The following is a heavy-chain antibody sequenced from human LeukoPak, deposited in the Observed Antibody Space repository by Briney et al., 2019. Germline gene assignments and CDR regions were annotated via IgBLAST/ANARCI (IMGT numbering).Heavy chain of an antibody. CDR3: VSFYEAC. CDR1: GNYW. Sequence: GGSLRLSCAASGNYWMHWVRQAPGKGLVWVSHINGDGSWTTYADSVKGRFTISKDNAKNTVYLQMNDLRAEDTAVYYCVSFYEACWGRGTLVTVSS. CDR2: INGDGSWT. J-gene: IGHJ4*02. V-gene: IGHV3-74*01. D-gene: IGHD2-2*01.